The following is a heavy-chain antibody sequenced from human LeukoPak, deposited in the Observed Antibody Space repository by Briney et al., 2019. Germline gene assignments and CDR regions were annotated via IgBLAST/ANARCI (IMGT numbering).Heavy chain of an antibody. CDR1: GGSISRPTYY. V-gene: IGHV4-39*01. D-gene: IGHD3-16*02. CDR3: ARLGGYHDPPDY. Sequence: KSSETLSLTCTVSGGSISRPTYYWAWIRQPPGQELEWIKNIHHSGSTYDNPSLKSRFTMSVDTSKNQFFLNLSSVTAADTAVYYCARLGGYHDPPDYWGQGTLVTVSS. J-gene: IGHJ4*02. CDR2: IHHSGST.